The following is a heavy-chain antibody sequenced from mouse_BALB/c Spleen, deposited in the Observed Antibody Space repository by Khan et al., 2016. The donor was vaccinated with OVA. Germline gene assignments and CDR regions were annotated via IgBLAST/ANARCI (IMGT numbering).Heavy chain of an antibody. V-gene: IGHV3-2*02. Sequence: VQLKESGPGLVKPSQSLSLTCTVTGYSITSNYAWNWIRQFPGNKLEWMGYISYSGSTSYNPSLKSRISITRDTSKNPFFLKLNSVTTEDTATYYCARRSYYGYALDYWGQGTSVTVSS. J-gene: IGHJ4*01. D-gene: IGHD1-1*01. CDR3: ARRSYYGYALDY. CDR1: GYSITSNYA. CDR2: ISYSGST.